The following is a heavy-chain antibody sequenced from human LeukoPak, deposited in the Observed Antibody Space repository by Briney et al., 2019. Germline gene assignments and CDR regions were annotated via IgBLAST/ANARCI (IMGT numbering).Heavy chain of an antibody. CDR1: GFTFSHYG. J-gene: IGHJ4*02. V-gene: IGHV3-33*06. Sequence: PGRSLRLSCAASGFTFSHYGMHWVRQAPGKGLEWMAVIWSDATNQYYADSVKGRFTISRDNFKNTVSLQMNSLRAEDTSVYYCAQDAQSGFAYSNSLEHWGQGSLVTVSS. CDR3: AQDAQSGFAYSNSLEH. CDR2: IWSDATNQ. D-gene: IGHD4-11*01.